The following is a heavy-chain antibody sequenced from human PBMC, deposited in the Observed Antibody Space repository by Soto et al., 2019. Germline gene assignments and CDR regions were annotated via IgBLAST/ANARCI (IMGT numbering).Heavy chain of an antibody. CDR1: GVSISNGGYS. D-gene: IGHD1-1*01. Sequence: SETLSLTCAVSGVSISNGGYSWSWIRQPPGKGLEWIGYIYHSGSTYYNPSLKSRVTISVDTSKNQFSLKLSSVTAADTAVYYCARAANDDPEPFDYWGQGTLVTVSS. CDR2: IYHSGST. CDR3: ARAANDDPEPFDY. J-gene: IGHJ4*02. V-gene: IGHV4-30-2*05.